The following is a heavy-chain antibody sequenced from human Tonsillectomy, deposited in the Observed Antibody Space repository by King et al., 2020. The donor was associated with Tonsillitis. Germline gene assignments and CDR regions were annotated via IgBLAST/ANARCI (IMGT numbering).Heavy chain of an antibody. Sequence: VQLVESGGGVVQPGRSLRLSCAASGFPFSSYGMHWVRQAPGKGLEWLAVISYDGSNKYYADSVKGRFTISRDNSKNTLYLQMNSLRAEDTAVYYCAKDRWRAAPFDYWGQGTLVTVSS. J-gene: IGHJ4*02. D-gene: IGHD6-13*01. CDR3: AKDRWRAAPFDY. CDR2: ISYDGSNK. V-gene: IGHV3-30*18. CDR1: GFPFSSYG.